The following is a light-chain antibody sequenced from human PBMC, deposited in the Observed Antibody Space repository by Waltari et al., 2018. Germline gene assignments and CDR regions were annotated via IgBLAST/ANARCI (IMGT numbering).Light chain of an antibody. Sequence: QSVLTQPPSASGTPGQRVTISCSASSSNIGSNTVHWSQQLPGTAPKLLTDRNNQRPSGVPDRCAGSKSGTSASLAISGLQSEDEADYDCAAWDDSLKGYVFGTGTKVTVL. J-gene: IGLJ1*01. V-gene: IGLV1-44*01. CDR3: AAWDDSLKGYV. CDR1: SSNIGSNT. CDR2: RNN.